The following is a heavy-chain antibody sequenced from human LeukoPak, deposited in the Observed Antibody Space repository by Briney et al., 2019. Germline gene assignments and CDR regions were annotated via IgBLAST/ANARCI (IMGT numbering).Heavy chain of an antibody. Sequence: GGSLRLSCAAFGFTFSSYDMHWVRQAPGKGLEWVAFIRYDGRNKYHADSVKGRFTISRDNSKNTLNLQMNSLRAEDTAVYYCAKDRWGAVASFDNWGQGTLVTVSS. J-gene: IGHJ4*02. CDR3: AKDRWGAVASFDN. CDR1: GFTFSSYD. CDR2: IRYDGRNK. D-gene: IGHD6-19*01. V-gene: IGHV3-30*02.